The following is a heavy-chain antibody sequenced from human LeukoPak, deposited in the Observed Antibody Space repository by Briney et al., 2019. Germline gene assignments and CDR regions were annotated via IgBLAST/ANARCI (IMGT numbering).Heavy chain of an antibody. CDR3: ATSWLGLYSSGWYY. CDR2: FDPEDGET. J-gene: IGHJ4*02. CDR1: GYTLTELS. V-gene: IGHV1-24*01. D-gene: IGHD6-19*01. Sequence: ASVKVSCKVSGYTLTELSMHWVRQAPGKGLEWMGGFDPEDGETFYAQKFQGRVTMTEDTSTDTAYMELSSLRSEDTAVYYCATSWLGLYSSGWYYWGQGTLVTVSS.